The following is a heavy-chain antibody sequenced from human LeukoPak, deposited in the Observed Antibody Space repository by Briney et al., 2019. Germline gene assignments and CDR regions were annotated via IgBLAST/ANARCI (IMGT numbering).Heavy chain of an antibody. CDR2: ISAYNGNT. Sequence: ASVKVSCTASGYTFTSYGISWVRQAPGQGLEWMGWISAYNGNTNYAQKLQGRVTMTTDTSTSTAYMELRSLRSDDTAVYYCARDFGSGSYYRFDYWGQGTLVTVSS. J-gene: IGHJ4*02. D-gene: IGHD3-10*01. CDR3: ARDFGSGSYYRFDY. V-gene: IGHV1-18*01. CDR1: GYTFTSYG.